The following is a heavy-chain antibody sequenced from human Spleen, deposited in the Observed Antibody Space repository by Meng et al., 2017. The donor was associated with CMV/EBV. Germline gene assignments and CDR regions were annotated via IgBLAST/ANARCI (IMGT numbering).Heavy chain of an antibody. Sequence: WTVSGGSVSSGEYYWTWVRQTPGKGLEWIGYISHSGNTYYNPSLRSRIGISVDTSKNHFSLKLRSVTAADTAVYYCARAGEMGDWFDPWGQGTLVTVSS. CDR2: ISHSGNT. J-gene: IGHJ5*02. V-gene: IGHV4-30-4*08. D-gene: IGHD3-10*01. CDR3: ARAGEMGDWFDP. CDR1: GGSVSSGEYY.